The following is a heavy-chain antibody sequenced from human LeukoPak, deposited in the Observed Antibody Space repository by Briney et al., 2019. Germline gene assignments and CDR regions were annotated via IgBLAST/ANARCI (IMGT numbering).Heavy chain of an antibody. V-gene: IGHV5-51*01. CDR1: GYSFPSYW. CDR2: IYPGDSDT. Sequence: PGESLKISCKGSGYSFPSYWIGWVRQMPVEGLEWMGIIYPGDSDTRKSPSLQGQVTISVDKSISTAYLQWSSLKASDTAMYYCARRLSLTRDGYNHFDYWGQGTLVTVSS. CDR3: ARRLSLTRDGYNHFDY. D-gene: IGHD5-24*01. J-gene: IGHJ4*02.